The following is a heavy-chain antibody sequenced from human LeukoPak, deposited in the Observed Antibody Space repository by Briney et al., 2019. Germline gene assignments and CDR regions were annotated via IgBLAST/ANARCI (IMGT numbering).Heavy chain of an antibody. CDR1: GFTFSSYS. CDR2: ISSSSSYI. D-gene: IGHD1-26*01. Sequence: GGSLRLSCAASGFTFSSYSMNWVRQAPGKGLEWVSSISSSSSYIYYADSVKGRFTISRGNAKNSLYLQMNSLRAEDTAVYYCARVQGSYAVFDHWGQGTLVTVPS. CDR3: ARVQGSYAVFDH. V-gene: IGHV3-21*01. J-gene: IGHJ4*02.